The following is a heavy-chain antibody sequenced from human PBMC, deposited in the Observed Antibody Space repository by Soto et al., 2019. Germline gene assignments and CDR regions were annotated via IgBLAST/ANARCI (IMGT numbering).Heavy chain of an antibody. V-gene: IGHV3-15*01. J-gene: IGHJ3*02. D-gene: IGHD2-2*02. CDR2: IKSKTDGGTT. Sequence: GGSLRLSCAASGFTFSNAWMSWVRQAPGKGLEWVGRIKSKTDGGTTDYAAPVKGRFTISSDDSKNTLYLQMNSLKTEDKAVYYCTTRVEYCSSTSCYMLDAFDIWGQGTMVTVSS. CDR3: TTRVEYCSSTSCYMLDAFDI. CDR1: GFTFSNAW.